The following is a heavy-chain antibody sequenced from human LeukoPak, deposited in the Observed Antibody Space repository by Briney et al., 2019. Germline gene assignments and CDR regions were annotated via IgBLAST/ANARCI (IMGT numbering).Heavy chain of an antibody. CDR1: NFSISTSYY. J-gene: IGHJ4*02. D-gene: IGHD3-10*01. V-gene: IGHV4-38-2*02. CDR2: VFHRGRS. Sequence: PSETLSLTCNVSNFSISTSYYWGWIRQPPGKGLEWIGSVFHRGRSYYSPSLESRVTVSVDTSKNQFSLKLTSVTAADTAVYYCARDRGSSQFDYWGQGTLVTVSS. CDR3: ARDRGSSQFDY.